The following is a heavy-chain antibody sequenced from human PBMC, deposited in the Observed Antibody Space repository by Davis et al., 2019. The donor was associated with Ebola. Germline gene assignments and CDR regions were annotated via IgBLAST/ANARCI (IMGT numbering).Heavy chain of an antibody. D-gene: IGHD6-13*01. CDR2: ITWNSDTI. CDR1: GFTFDDYA. J-gene: IGHJ4*02. Sequence: PGGSLRLSCAASGFTFDDYAMHWVRQAPGKGLEWVSGITWNSDTIVYADSVKGRFTISRDNAKNSLYLQMDSLRAEDTAFYYCAKGAAAVGVYYFHYWGQGTLVTVSS. V-gene: IGHV3-9*01. CDR3: AKGAAAVGVYYFHY.